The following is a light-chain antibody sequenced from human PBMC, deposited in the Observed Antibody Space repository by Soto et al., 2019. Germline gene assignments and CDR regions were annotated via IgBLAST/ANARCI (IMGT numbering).Light chain of an antibody. Sequence: QPVLTQLPSASASLGASVKLTCTLNSAHSSYPIAWHQQQPEKGPRYLMKVNSDGSHNKGDGIPDRFSGSSSGAERYLTISSIQSEDEADYYCQTWATGIRVFGGGTKLTVL. CDR2: VNSDGSH. CDR1: SAHSSYP. V-gene: IGLV4-69*01. CDR3: QTWATGIRV. J-gene: IGLJ3*02.